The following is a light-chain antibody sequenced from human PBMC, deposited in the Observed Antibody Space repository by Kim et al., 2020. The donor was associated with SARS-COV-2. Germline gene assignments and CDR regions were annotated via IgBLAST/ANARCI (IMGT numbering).Light chain of an antibody. J-gene: IGKJ2*01. CDR2: KAS. Sequence: DIQMTQSPSTLSAAVGDRVTITCRASQSISSWLAWYQQKPGKAPKLLIYKASSLESGVPSRFTGSGSGTQFTLTISSLQPDDFATYYCQQYNMYPYTFGQGTKLEI. V-gene: IGKV1-5*03. CDR3: QQYNMYPYT. CDR1: QSISSW.